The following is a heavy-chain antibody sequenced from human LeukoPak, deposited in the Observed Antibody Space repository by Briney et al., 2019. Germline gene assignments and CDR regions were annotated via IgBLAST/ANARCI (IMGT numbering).Heavy chain of an antibody. CDR1: GYTLTELS. Sequence: ASVKVSFKVSGYTLTELSMHWVRQAPGKGLEWMGGFDPEDGETIYAQKFQGRVTMTEDTSTDTAYMELSSLRSEDTAVYYCASFSGWSQGRRVYWGQGTLVTVSS. CDR3: ASFSGWSQGRRVY. D-gene: IGHD6-19*01. J-gene: IGHJ4*02. CDR2: FDPEDGET. V-gene: IGHV1-24*01.